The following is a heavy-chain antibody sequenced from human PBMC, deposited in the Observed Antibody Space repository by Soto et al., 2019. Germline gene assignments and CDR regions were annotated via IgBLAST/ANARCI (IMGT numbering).Heavy chain of an antibody. Sequence: PGGSLRLSCAASGFSFSDHYMDWVRQAPGKGLEWVGRIRNKTKSYTTEYAASVRGRFTISRDDSKNSLYLQMNSLKTEDTAVYSFVRVKGSEGFSFAYCGQVPQVTVSS. CDR3: VRVKGSEGFSFAY. CDR1: GFSFSDHY. CDR2: IRNKTKSYTT. V-gene: IGHV3-72*01. J-gene: IGHJ4*02.